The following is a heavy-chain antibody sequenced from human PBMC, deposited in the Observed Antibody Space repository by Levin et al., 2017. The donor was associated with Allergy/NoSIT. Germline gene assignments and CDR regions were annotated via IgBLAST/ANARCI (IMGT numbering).Heavy chain of an antibody. CDR1: GFDFERYA. V-gene: IGHV3-23*05. CDR3: AKDGYTLRGHFDE. Sequence: PGGSRRLSCVASGFDFERYARNWVRQVPGKGREGIGGIVRRGINKYYGDSVKGRFIISRDDSRNTLYLRLTDLRDEDTATYFCAKDGYTLRGHFDEWGQGAPVTVSA. D-gene: IGHD5-18*01. J-gene: IGHJ4*02. CDR2: IVRRGINK.